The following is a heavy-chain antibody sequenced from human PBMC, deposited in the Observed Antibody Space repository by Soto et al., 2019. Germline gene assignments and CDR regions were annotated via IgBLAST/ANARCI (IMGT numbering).Heavy chain of an antibody. D-gene: IGHD3-10*01. CDR1: GFTFNAYA. J-gene: IGHJ3*01. CDR3: ARSDRGVPSQYEVKDAFDV. CDR2: ISRTSTYI. V-gene: IGHV3-21*01. Sequence: EVQLVESGGGLVKPGGSLRLSCAGSGFTFNAYAMNWVRQAPWGGLEWVSSISRTSTYIYYADSVQGRFTISRDNAKNSLFLQLNSLKAEDKAVYYCARSDRGVPSQYEVKDAFDVWGRGTMATVSS.